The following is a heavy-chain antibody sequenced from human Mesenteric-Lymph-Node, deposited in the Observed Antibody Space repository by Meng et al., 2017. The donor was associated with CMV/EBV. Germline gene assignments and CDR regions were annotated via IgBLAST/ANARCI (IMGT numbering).Heavy chain of an antibody. V-gene: IGHV3-30*03. D-gene: IGHD6-6*01. J-gene: IGHJ6*02. CDR1: GFTFTSYW. CDR3: ARATAPRPAFYYYYGVDV. CDR2: ISYDGSNK. Sequence: GESLKISCEASGFTFTSYWMSWVRQAPGKGLEWVAFISYDGSNKFYADSVMGRFTISRDNSDNTLSLQMSSLRADDTGVYYCARATAPRPAFYYYYGVDVWGQGTTVTVSS.